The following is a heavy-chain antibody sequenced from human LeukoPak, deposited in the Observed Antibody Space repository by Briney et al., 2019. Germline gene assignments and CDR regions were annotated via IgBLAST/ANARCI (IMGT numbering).Heavy chain of an antibody. J-gene: IGHJ4*02. D-gene: IGHD3-10*01. V-gene: IGHV3-23*03. CDR3: AGASGSYSYYFDY. CDR1: GFTFSSYA. Sequence: GGSLRLSCAASGFTFSSYAMSWVRQAPGRGLEWVSVFYSGGSKYYADSVKGRFTISRDNSKNTLYLQMNSLRAEDTAVYFCAGASGSYSYYFDYWGQGTLVTVSS. CDR2: FYSGGSK.